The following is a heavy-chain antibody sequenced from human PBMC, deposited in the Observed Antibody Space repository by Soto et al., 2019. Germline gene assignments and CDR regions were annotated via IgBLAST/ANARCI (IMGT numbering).Heavy chain of an antibody. V-gene: IGHV4-39*07. J-gene: IGHJ6*02. Sequence: SETLSLTCTFSGGSISSGGYYLTWIRQPPGKGLEWIGEINHSGSTNYNPSLKSRVTISVDTSKNQFSLKLSSVTAADTAVYYCARVTGRYYYGMDVWGQGTTVTVSS. CDR1: GGSISSGGYY. CDR3: ARVTGRYYYGMDV. CDR2: INHSGST.